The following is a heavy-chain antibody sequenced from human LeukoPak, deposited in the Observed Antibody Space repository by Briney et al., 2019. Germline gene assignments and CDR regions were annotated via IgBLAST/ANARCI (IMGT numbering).Heavy chain of an antibody. CDR3: ARVSLVRGAPDYYFDY. D-gene: IGHD3-10*01. CDR2: IYHSGST. V-gene: IGHV4-30-2*01. J-gene: IGHJ4*02. CDR1: CGAFSGYY. Sequence: KPSETLSLTCALSCGAFSGYYWSWIRHPPGKGREWVGYIYHSGSTYYNPPIKSRVTISVDRSKVQFSLKLSSVTAEDTAVYCCARVSLVRGAPDYYFDYWGQGTLVPVS.